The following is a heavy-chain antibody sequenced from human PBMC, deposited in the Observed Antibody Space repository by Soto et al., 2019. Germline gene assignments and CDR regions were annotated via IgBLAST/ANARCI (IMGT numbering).Heavy chain of an antibody. D-gene: IGHD2-8*01. CDR2: INHSGST. J-gene: IGHJ4*02. CDR1: GGSFSGYY. V-gene: IGHV4-34*01. CDR3: ARGGGYCTNGVCYPGYYFDY. Sequence: SETLSLTCAVYGGSFSGYYWSWIRQPPGKGLEWIGEINHSGSTNYNPSLKSRVTISVDTSKNQFSLKLSSVTAADTAVYYCARGGGYCTNGVCYPGYYFDYWGQGTLVTVSS.